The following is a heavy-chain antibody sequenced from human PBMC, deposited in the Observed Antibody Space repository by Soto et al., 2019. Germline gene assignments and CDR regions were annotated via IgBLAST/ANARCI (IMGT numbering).Heavy chain of an antibody. CDR2: ISSSGSHI. CDR1: GFRFSSYS. Sequence: EVKMVESGGGLVKPGGSLRLSCVASGFRFSSYSMNWVRQAPGQGLEWVSSISSSGSHIYYADSVKGRFTMSRDNAKNLVSLEMNSLRGEDTAVYYCVPWEHLDASDLFDLWGQGTMVAVSS. CDR3: VPWEHLDASDLFDL. D-gene: IGHD1-26*01. J-gene: IGHJ3*01. V-gene: IGHV3-21*01.